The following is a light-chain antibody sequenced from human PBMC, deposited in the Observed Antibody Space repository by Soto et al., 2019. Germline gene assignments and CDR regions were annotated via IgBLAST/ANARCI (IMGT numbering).Light chain of an antibody. J-gene: IGLJ2*01. CDR3: CSYAGSYTFV. Sequence: QSALTQPPSVSGSPGQSVTISCSGTNSDIGAYTYVSWYQQNPGKAPKLIIYDVIDRPSGVPDRFSGSKSGNTASLTISGLEADDEADYYCCSYAGSYTFVFGGGTKVTVL. CDR2: DVI. CDR1: NSDIGAYTY. V-gene: IGLV2-11*01.